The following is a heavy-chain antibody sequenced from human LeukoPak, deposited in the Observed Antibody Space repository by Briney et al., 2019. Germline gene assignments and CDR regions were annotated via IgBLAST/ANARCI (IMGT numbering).Heavy chain of an antibody. CDR3: AREVWNDVLSWFDP. CDR1: GFTFSSYS. J-gene: IGHJ5*02. D-gene: IGHD1-1*01. Sequence: AGGSLRLSCAASGFTFSSYSMNWVRQAPGKGLEWVSSISSSSSYIYYADSVKGRFTISRDNAKNSLYLQMNSLRAEDTAVYYCAREVWNDVLSWFDPWGQGTLVTVSS. V-gene: IGHV3-21*01. CDR2: ISSSSSYI.